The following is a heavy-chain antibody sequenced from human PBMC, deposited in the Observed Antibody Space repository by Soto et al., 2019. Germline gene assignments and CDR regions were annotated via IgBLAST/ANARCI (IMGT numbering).Heavy chain of an antibody. D-gene: IGHD3-16*01. Sequence: QVQLVQSGAEVKKPGASVKVSCKASGYTFTSYGISWVRQAPGQGLEWMGWINPYNGNTQYADQFSGRVTVTADTSTTTSFMEVTSLTSDDTAVFYCARVGVGLAAPHVWPHWGQGTLVTVSS. V-gene: IGHV1-18*01. CDR1: GYTFTSYG. J-gene: IGHJ4*02. CDR2: INPYNGNT. CDR3: ARVGVGLAAPHVWPH.